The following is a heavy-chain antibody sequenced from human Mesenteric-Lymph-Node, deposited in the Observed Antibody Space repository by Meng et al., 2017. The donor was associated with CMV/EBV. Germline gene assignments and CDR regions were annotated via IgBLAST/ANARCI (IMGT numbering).Heavy chain of an antibody. CDR2: IHWDNDK. J-gene: IGHJ2*01. CDR3: ARQFAAAGSYWYFDL. D-gene: IGHD6-13*01. CDR1: GFALSTSGVG. Sequence: GFALSTSGVGVGWIRQPPGKALEWLALIHWDNDKRYSPSLKSRLTITKDTSKNQVVLTMTNMDPVDTATYYCARQFAAAGSYWYFDLWGRGTLVTVSS. V-gene: IGHV2-5*02.